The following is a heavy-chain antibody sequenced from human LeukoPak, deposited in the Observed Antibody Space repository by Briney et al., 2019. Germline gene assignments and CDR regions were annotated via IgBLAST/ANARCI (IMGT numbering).Heavy chain of an antibody. CDR2: IYSGDTT. CDR1: GFTVSRNY. Sequence: GGSLRLSCAASGFTVSRNYMSWVRQAPGKGLEWVSVIYSGDTTYFADSVKGRFTISRDNSKNTLYLQMNSLRAEDTAVYYCARDRWSSTSYNDYWGQGTLVTVSS. CDR3: ARDRWSSTSYNDY. V-gene: IGHV3-53*01. D-gene: IGHD2-2*01. J-gene: IGHJ4*02.